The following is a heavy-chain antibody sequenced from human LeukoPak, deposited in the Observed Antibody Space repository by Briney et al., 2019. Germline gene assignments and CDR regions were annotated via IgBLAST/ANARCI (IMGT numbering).Heavy chain of an antibody. V-gene: IGHV4-59*01. CDR2: IYYSGST. J-gene: IGHJ3*02. CDR1: GGSISSYY. CDR3: ARESAVAGPEAHAFDI. Sequence: SETLSLTCTVSGGSISSYYWSWIRQPPGKGLEWIGYIYYSGSTNYNPSLKSRATISVDTSKNQFSLRLSSVTAADTAVYYCARESAVAGPEAHAFDIWGQGTMVTVSS. D-gene: IGHD6-19*01.